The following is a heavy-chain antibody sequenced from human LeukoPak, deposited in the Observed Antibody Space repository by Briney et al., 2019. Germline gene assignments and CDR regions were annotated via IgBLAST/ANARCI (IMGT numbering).Heavy chain of an antibody. CDR3: AKAGYCSSTSCHSFDY. V-gene: IGHV3-30*18. D-gene: IGHD2-2*01. CDR1: EFTFSSYG. J-gene: IGHJ4*02. Sequence: GGSLRLSCAASEFTFSSYGMHWVRQAPGKGLEWVAVISYDGSNKYYADSVKGRFTISRDNSKNTLYLQMNSLRAEDTAVYYCAKAGYCSSTSCHSFDYWGQGTLVTVSS. CDR2: ISYDGSNK.